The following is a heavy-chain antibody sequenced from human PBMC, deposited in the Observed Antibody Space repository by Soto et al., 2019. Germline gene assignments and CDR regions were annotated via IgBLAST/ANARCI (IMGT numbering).Heavy chain of an antibody. J-gene: IGHJ6*02. Sequence: GESLKISCKGSGYSFTSYWIGWVRQMPGKGLEWMGIIYPGDSDTRYSPSFQGQVTISADKSISTAYLPWSSLKASATAMYYCARFGPDGSGSLHYYSYGMDVWGQGTTVTVSS. D-gene: IGHD3-10*01. V-gene: IGHV5-51*01. CDR3: ARFGPDGSGSLHYYSYGMDV. CDR1: GYSFTSYW. CDR2: IYPGDSDT.